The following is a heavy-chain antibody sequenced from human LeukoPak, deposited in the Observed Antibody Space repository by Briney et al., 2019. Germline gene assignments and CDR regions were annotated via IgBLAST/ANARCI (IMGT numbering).Heavy chain of an antibody. Sequence: GGSLRLSCAASGFIFSSYGMHWVRQAPGKGLEWVAFIRYDGSNKYYADSVKGRFTISRDNSKNTLYLQMNSLRAEDTAVYYCAKSYCGGDCYFHDAFDIWGQGTMVTVSS. CDR3: AKSYCGGDCYFHDAFDI. V-gene: IGHV3-30*02. CDR2: IRYDGSNK. D-gene: IGHD2-21*02. J-gene: IGHJ3*02. CDR1: GFIFSSYG.